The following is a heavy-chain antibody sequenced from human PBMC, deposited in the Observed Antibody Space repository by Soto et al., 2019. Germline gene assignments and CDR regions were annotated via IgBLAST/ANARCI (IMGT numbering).Heavy chain of an antibody. CDR3: ARLPFTIFGVVITPGTVDY. J-gene: IGHJ4*02. V-gene: IGHV1-18*04. CDR1: GYTFTSYG. D-gene: IGHD3-3*01. CDR2: ISAYNGNT. Sequence: ASVKVSCKASGYTFTSYGISWVRQAPGQGLEWMGWISAYNGNTNYAQKLQGRVTMTTDTSTSTAYMELRSLRSDDTAGYYCARLPFTIFGVVITPGTVDYWGQGTLVTVSS.